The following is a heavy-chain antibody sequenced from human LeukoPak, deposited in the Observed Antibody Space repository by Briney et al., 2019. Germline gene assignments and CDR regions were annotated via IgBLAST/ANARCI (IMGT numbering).Heavy chain of an antibody. Sequence: SETLSLTCAVYGGSFSGYYWSWIRQPPGKGLQWIGEINHSGSTNYNPSLKSRVTISVDKSKNQFSLKLRSVTAADTAVYYCARMKGDYWGQGTLVTVSS. CDR2: INHSGST. CDR1: GGSFSGYY. J-gene: IGHJ4*02. V-gene: IGHV4-34*01. CDR3: ARMKGDY.